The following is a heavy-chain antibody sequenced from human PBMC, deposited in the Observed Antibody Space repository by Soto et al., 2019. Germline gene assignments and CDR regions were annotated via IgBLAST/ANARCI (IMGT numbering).Heavy chain of an antibody. CDR2: IYPGDSDT. J-gene: IGHJ6*02. V-gene: IGHV5-51*01. CDR3: ARRVVAGRASYYYYGMDV. Sequence: GESLKISCKGSGYSFTSYWIGCVRQMPGKGLGWMGIIYPGDSDTRYSPSFQGQVTISADKSISTAYLQWSSLKASGTAMYYCARRVVAGRASYYYYGMDVWGQGTTVTVSS. D-gene: IGHD6-19*01. CDR1: GYSFTSYW.